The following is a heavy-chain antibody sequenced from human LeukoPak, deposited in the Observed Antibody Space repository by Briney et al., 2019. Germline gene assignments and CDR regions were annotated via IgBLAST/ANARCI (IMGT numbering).Heavy chain of an antibody. Sequence: PSETLSLTCAVYGGSFSGYYWSWIRKHPGKGLEWIGYIYYSGSTYYNPSLKSRVTISVDTSKNQFSLKLTSVTAAATAVYYCARDRYDSYPMDVWGQGTTVTVSS. CDR1: GGSFSGYY. CDR3: ARDRYDSYPMDV. J-gene: IGHJ6*02. D-gene: IGHD3-3*01. CDR2: IYYSGST. V-gene: IGHV4-31*02.